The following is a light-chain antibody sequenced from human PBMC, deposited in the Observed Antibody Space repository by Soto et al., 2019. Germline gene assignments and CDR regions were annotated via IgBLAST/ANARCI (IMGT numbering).Light chain of an antibody. CDR1: QSVSSY. Sequence: EIVLTQSPATLSLSPGERATLSCRASQSVSSYLAWYQQKPGQAPRLLIYDASNRATGVPARFSGSGSGTDFTLTISSLEPEDFAVYYCQQSSNSFGGETKVEIK. CDR2: DAS. J-gene: IGKJ4*01. V-gene: IGKV3-11*01. CDR3: QQSSNS.